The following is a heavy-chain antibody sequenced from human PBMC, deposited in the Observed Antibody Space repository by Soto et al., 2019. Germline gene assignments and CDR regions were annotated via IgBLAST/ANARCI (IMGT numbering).Heavy chain of an antibody. CDR3: ARIASSGRGWDV. V-gene: IGHV3-7*01. CDR2: IKQDGSEE. CDR1: GFTFSNYW. Sequence: EVQLVESGGGLVQPGGSLRLSCVDSGFTFSNYWMSWVRQAPVKGLEWVGNIKQDGSEENYVDSVKGRFTISRDNAKNSRYLQMNSLRAEDTAVYYCARIASSGRGWDVWGQGTTVVVSS. J-gene: IGHJ6*02. D-gene: IGHD3-10*01.